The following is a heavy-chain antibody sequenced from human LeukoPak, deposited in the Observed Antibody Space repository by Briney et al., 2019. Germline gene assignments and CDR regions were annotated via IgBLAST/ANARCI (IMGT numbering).Heavy chain of an antibody. CDR1: GFTFSSYG. Sequence: GGSLRLSCAASGFTFSSYGMHWVRQAPGKGLEWVSAISGSGGSTYYADSVKGRFTISRDNSKNTLYLQMNSLRAEDTAVYYCAKVNDYYYYYGMDVWGQGTTVTVSS. CDR2: ISGSGGST. V-gene: IGHV3-23*01. CDR3: AKVNDYYYYYGMDV. J-gene: IGHJ6*02.